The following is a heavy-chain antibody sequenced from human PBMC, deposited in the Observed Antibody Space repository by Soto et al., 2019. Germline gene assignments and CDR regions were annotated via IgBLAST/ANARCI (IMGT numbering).Heavy chain of an antibody. D-gene: IGHD2-15*01. CDR1: GFTFSSYG. CDR2: IPYDGSNK. CDR3: AKDGLLPTYFDY. V-gene: IGHV3-30*18. J-gene: IGHJ4*02. Sequence: QVQLVESGGGMVQPGRSLRLSCAASGFTFSSYGMHWVRQAPGKGLEWVAVIPYDGSNKYYADSVKGRFTISRDNSKNTLYLQMNSLRAEDTAVYYCAKDGLLPTYFDYWGQGTLVTVSS.